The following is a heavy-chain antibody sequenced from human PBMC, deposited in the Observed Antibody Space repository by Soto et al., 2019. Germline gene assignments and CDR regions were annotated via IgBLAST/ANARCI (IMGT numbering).Heavy chain of an antibody. Sequence: VGSLRLSCSTSGFTFSTYAMNWVRQAPGKGLEWVSSISSTTNYIYYADSMKGRFTVSRDNAENSVYLEMNSLSAEDTAVYYCARESEDLTSNFDYWGQGTLVTVSS. V-gene: IGHV3-21*01. CDR2: ISSTTNYI. J-gene: IGHJ4*02. CDR1: GFTFSTYA. CDR3: ARESEDLTSNFDY.